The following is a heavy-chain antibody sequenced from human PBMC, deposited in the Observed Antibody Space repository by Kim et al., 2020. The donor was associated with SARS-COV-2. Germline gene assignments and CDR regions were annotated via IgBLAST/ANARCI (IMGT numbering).Heavy chain of an antibody. Sequence: ADSVKGRFTISRDNSKNTLYLQMNSLRAEDTAVYYCAKDVDYDSSGYLDYWGQGTLVTVSS. CDR3: AKDVDYDSSGYLDY. V-gene: IGHV3-30*02. D-gene: IGHD3-22*01. J-gene: IGHJ4*02.